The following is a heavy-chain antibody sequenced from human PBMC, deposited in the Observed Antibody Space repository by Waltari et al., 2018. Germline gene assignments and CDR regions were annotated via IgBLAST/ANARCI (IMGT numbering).Heavy chain of an antibody. V-gene: IGHV1-69-2*01. CDR3: ATRLSILAFDV. Sequence: EVQLVQSGADVQKPGATVKISCKASGYSFPDYYIHWVKQAPGKGLEWMGHVDPADGETVVAESVQGRLTMTADTSIDTAYMELGRLRLDDTAVYYCATRLSILAFDVWGQGTVVTVSS. D-gene: IGHD3-9*01. CDR1: GYSFPDYY. J-gene: IGHJ3*01. CDR2: VDPADGET.